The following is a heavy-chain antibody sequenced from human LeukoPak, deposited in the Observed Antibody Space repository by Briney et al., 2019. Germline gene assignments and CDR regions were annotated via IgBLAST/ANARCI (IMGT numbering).Heavy chain of an antibody. Sequence: PSETLSLTCAVYGESLSRYYWTWIRQPPGKGLEWIGEINHRGDTNYNPSLKSRVTISVDTSKNQFYLKVRSVTAADTGVYYCARPGYCSATTCTGHLDVWGQGTLATVSS. CDR3: ARPGYCSATTCTGHLDV. CDR1: GESLSRYY. J-gene: IGHJ4*02. CDR2: INHRGDT. D-gene: IGHD2-2*01. V-gene: IGHV4-34*01.